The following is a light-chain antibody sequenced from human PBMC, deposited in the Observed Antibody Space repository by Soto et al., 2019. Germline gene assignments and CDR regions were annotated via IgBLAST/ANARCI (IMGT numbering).Light chain of an antibody. Sequence: EIVLTQSPGTLSLSPGERATLSCRASQSVSNNYLAWYQQKPGQAPRLLIYDASNRASGIPARFSGSGSGTDFTLTISSLEPEDSAVYYCQHRANLWTFGQGTRW. V-gene: IGKV3-11*01. J-gene: IGKJ1*01. CDR1: QSVSNNY. CDR3: QHRANLWT. CDR2: DAS.